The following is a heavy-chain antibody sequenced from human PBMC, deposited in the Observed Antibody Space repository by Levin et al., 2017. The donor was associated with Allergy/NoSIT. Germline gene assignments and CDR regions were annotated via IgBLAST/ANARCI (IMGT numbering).Heavy chain of an antibody. D-gene: IGHD5-18*01. CDR2: MNPNSGDT. CDR3: ARRSTVETAIDY. CDR1: GYTFTSYD. Sequence: ASVKVSCKASGYTFTSYDMNWVRQATGQGLEWMGWMNPNSGDTGYAQKFQGRVTMTTNTSISMAYMELSSLRSEDTAVYYCARRSTVETAIDYWGQGTLVTVSS. V-gene: IGHV1-8*01. J-gene: IGHJ4*02.